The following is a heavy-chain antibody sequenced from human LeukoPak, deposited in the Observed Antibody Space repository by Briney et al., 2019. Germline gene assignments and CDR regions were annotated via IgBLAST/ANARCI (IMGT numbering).Heavy chain of an antibody. J-gene: IGHJ3*02. CDR1: GGSISSYY. Sequence: SETLSLSCTVSGGSISSYYWSWIRQPPGKGLEWVGYIYYSGSTNFNPSLKSRVTISVDTSKNQFSLKLTSVTAADTAVYFCAREGTAVVTPSHAFDIWGQGTMVTVSS. CDR3: AREGTAVVTPSHAFDI. V-gene: IGHV4-59*01. CDR2: IYYSGST. D-gene: IGHD4-23*01.